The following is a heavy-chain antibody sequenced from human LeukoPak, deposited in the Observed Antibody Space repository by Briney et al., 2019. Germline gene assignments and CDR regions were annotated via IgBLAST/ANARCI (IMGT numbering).Heavy chain of an antibody. CDR2: MNPNSGNT. CDR1: GYTFTSYD. V-gene: IGHV1-8*03. D-gene: IGHD3-3*01. J-gene: IGHJ6*03. CDR3: ARGGYDFWSGYSRFGALYYMDV. Sequence: APVKVSCKASGYTFTSYDINWVRQATGQGLEWMGWMNPNSGNTGYAQKFQGRVTITRNTSISTAYMELSSLRSEDTAVYYCARGGYDFWSGYSRFGALYYMDVWGKGTTVTVSS.